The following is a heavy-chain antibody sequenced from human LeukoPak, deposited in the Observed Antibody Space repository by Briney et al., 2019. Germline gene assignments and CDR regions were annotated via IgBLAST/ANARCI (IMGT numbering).Heavy chain of an antibody. CDR1: GYSISSGYY. Sequence: SETLSLTCTVSGYSISSGYYWGWIRQPPGKGLEWIGSIYHSGSTYYDPSLKSRVTISVDTSKNQFSLKLSSVTAADTAVYYCASEFAGSAYDYVWGSYRPLNYFDYWGQGTLVTVSS. D-gene: IGHD3-16*02. CDR3: ASEFAGSAYDYVWGSYRPLNYFDY. CDR2: IYHSGST. J-gene: IGHJ4*02. V-gene: IGHV4-38-2*02.